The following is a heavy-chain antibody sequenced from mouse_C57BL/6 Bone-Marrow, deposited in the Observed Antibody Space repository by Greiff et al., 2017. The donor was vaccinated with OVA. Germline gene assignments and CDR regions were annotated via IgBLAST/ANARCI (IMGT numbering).Heavy chain of an antibody. CDR2: IDPSDSYT. CDR1: GYTFTSYW. Sequence: VQLQQPGAELVMPGASVKLSCKASGYTFTSYWMHWVKQRPGQGLEWIGEIDPSDSYTNYNQKFKGKSTLTVDKSSSTAYMQLSSLTSEDSAVYYCARNSLLLRFAYWGQGTLVTVSA. J-gene: IGHJ3*01. CDR3: ARNSLLLRFAY. D-gene: IGHD2-1*01. V-gene: IGHV1-69*01.